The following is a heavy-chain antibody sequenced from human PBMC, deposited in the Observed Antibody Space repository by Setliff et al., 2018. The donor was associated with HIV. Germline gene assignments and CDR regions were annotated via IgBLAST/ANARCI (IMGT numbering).Heavy chain of an antibody. CDR1: GYSISSVFY. V-gene: IGHV4-38-2*02. J-gene: IGHJ5*02. D-gene: IGHD2-15*01. CDR2: IYHSGST. Sequence: SETLSLTCAVSGYSISSVFYWGWIRQPPGKGLEWIGSIYHSGSTYYDPSLRSRVTISVDTSKNQFSLKLSSVTAADTAVYYRARDAPTVDANGWFDPWGQGTLVTVSS. CDR3: ARDAPTVDANGWFDP.